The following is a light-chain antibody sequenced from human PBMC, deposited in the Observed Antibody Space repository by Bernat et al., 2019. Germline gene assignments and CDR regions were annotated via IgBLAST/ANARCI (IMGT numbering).Light chain of an antibody. J-gene: IGLJ2*01. Sequence: QSALTQPPSVSGSPGQSVTLSCGGTSSDVGFYNRVSWYQQYPGTAPKLLIYEVSNGPIGLPDRFSAFKTGNTAFLTISGLQAEDEATYYCSSYTTNSPFVLFGGGTKLTVL. V-gene: IGLV2-18*02. CDR2: EVS. CDR1: SSDVGFYNR. CDR3: SSYTTNSPFVL.